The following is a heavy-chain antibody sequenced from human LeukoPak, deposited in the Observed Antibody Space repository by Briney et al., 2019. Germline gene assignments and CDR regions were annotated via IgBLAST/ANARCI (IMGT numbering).Heavy chain of an antibody. V-gene: IGHV1-69*13. CDR2: IIPIFGTA. CDR3: ARENSPGYSGYDWRY. Sequence: SVKVSCKASGGTLSSYAISWVRQAPGQGLEWMGGIIPIFGTANYAQKFQGRVTITADESTSTAYMELSSLRSEDTAVYYCARENSPGYSGYDWRYWGQGTLVTVSS. J-gene: IGHJ4*02. CDR1: GGTLSSYA. D-gene: IGHD5-12*01.